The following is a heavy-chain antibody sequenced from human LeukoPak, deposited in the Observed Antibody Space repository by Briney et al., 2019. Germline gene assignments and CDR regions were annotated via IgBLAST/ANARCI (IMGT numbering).Heavy chain of an antibody. Sequence: PSETLSLTCAVYGGSFSGYYWSWIRQPPGKGLEWIGEINHSGSTNYNPSLKSRVTISVDTSKNQLSLKLSSVTAADTAVYYCARAYCSSTSCYTDPNAFDIWGQGTMVTVSS. CDR3: ARAYCSSTSCYTDPNAFDI. CDR1: GGSFSGYY. J-gene: IGHJ3*02. CDR2: INHSGST. D-gene: IGHD2-2*02. V-gene: IGHV4-34*01.